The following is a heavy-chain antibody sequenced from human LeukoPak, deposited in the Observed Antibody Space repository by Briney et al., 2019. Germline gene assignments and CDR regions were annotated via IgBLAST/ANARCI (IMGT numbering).Heavy chain of an antibody. CDR1: GFTFSSYS. J-gene: IGHJ4*02. CDR3: ARVSLYGDYPNYFDY. V-gene: IGHV3-21*01. Sequence: GGSLRLSCAASGFTFSSYSMNWVRQAPGKGLEWVSSISSSSSYIYYADSVKGRFTISRDNAKNSLYLQMNSLRAEDTAVYYCARVSLYGDYPNYFDYWGQGTLVTVSS. CDR2: ISSSSSYI. D-gene: IGHD4-17*01.